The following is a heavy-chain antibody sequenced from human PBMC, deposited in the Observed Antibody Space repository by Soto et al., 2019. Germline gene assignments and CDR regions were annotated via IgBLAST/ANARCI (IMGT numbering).Heavy chain of an antibody. CDR2: INSDGSST. V-gene: IGHV3-74*01. D-gene: IGHD3-22*01. CDR3: ARPPPAYYYDSSGYLLV. Sequence: EVQLVESGGGLVQPGGSLRLSCAASGFTFSSYWMHWVRQAPGKGLVWVSRINSDGSSTSYADSVKGRFTISRDNAKNTLYLQMHSLRAEATAVYYCARPPPAYYYDSSGYLLVWGQGTLVTVSS. CDR1: GFTFSSYW. J-gene: IGHJ4*02.